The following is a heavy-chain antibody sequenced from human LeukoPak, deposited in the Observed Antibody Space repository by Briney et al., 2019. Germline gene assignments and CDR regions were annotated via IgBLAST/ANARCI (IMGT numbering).Heavy chain of an antibody. D-gene: IGHD3-22*01. Sequence: ASVKVSCKASGYTFTSYGISWVRQAPGQGLEWMGIINPSGGSTSYAQKFQGRVTMTRDMSTSTVYMELSSLRSEDTAVYYCAREVITTSPSAPDAFDIWGQGTMVTVSS. CDR2: INPSGGST. CDR1: GYTFTSYG. CDR3: AREVITTSPSAPDAFDI. V-gene: IGHV1-46*01. J-gene: IGHJ3*02.